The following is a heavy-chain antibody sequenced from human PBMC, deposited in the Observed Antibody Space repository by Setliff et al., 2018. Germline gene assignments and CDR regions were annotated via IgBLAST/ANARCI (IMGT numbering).Heavy chain of an antibody. J-gene: IGHJ6*03. Sequence: SVKVSCKASGATFSSYGISWVRQAPGQGLEWMGGTIPMFGTTEYAQKFQGRLTIITDESTNTAFMQLSSLRSDDTAVCYCVGEGVDSRSSTDYRYYMDVWGKGTTVTVSS. CDR3: VGEGVDSRSSTDYRYYMDV. V-gene: IGHV1-69*05. CDR2: TIPMFGTT. CDR1: GATFSSYG. D-gene: IGHD3-22*01.